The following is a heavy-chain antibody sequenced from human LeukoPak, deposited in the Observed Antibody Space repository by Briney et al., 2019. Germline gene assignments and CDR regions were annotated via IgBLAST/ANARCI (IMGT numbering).Heavy chain of an antibody. D-gene: IGHD3-22*01. CDR3: VRDVGGMYYYDSSGYYYFDY. V-gene: IGHV3-20*04. CDR1: GFTFDDYG. CDR2: INWNGGST. J-gene: IGHJ4*02. Sequence: PGGSLRLSCAASGFTFDDYGMSWVRQAPGKGLEWVSGINWNGGSTGYADSVKGRFTISRDNAKNSLYLQMNSLRAEDTALYYCVRDVGGMYYYDSSGYYYFDYWGQGTLVTVSS.